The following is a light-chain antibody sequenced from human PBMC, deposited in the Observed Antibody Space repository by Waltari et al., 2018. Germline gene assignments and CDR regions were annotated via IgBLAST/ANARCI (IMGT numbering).Light chain of an antibody. J-gene: IGLJ3*02. Sequence: QLVLTQSPSASASLGASVKLTCTLSSGHSTNVIAWLQKRPEKGPRYLMKVNSDGSHNKGDEIPDRFSGSSSAAERYLTISSLQSEDEADYYCQTGGHGTWVFGGGTKLTVL. CDR2: VNSDGSH. CDR1: SGHSTNV. V-gene: IGLV4-69*01. CDR3: QTGGHGTWV.